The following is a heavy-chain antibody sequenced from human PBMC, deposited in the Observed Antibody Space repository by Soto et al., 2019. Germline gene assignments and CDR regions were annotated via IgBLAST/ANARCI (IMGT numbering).Heavy chain of an antibody. D-gene: IGHD2-21*02. CDR2: VNPSGGRT. Sequence: QVQLVQSGAEVKKPGASVKVSCKASGDTFTDYYIHWVRQAPGQGLEWMGTVNPSGGRTTYAQAFPGRMAMTRDTSTSTPYMELTSLASEDTAVYYCARGGPGVVVTAAFDYWGQGTLVTVSS. J-gene: IGHJ4*02. V-gene: IGHV1-46*01. CDR1: GDTFTDYY. CDR3: ARGGPGVVVTAAFDY.